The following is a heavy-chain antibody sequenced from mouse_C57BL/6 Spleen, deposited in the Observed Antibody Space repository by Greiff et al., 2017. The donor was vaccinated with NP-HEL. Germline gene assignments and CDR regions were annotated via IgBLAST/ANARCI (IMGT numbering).Heavy chain of an antibody. D-gene: IGHD4-1*01. V-gene: IGHV1-26*01. J-gene: IGHJ2*01. CDR1: GYTFTDYY. CDR2: INPNNGGT. Sequence: EVQLQQSGPELVKPGASVKISCKASGYTFTDYYMNWVKQSHGKSLEWIGDINPNNGGTSYNQKFKGKATLTVDKSSSTAYMELRSLTSEDSAVYYCARWLGRGDYFDYWGQGTTLTVSS. CDR3: ARWLGRGDYFDY.